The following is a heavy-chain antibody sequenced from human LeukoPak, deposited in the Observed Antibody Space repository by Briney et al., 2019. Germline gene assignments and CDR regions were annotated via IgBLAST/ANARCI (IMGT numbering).Heavy chain of an antibody. CDR3: ARDLAGPPQEAFDI. CDR2: IKKDGSEI. V-gene: IGHV3-7*01. CDR1: GFTFSSYW. Sequence: GGSLRLXCAASGFTFSSYWMNWVRRAPGKGLEWVANIKKDGSEIYYVDSVKGRFTISRDNTKKSLYLQMNTLRAEDTAVYYCARDLAGPPQEAFDIWGQGTMVTVSS. J-gene: IGHJ3*02.